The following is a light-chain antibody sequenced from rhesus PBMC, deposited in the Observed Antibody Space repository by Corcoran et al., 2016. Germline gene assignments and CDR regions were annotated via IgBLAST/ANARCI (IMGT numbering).Light chain of an antibody. CDR1: QSVSSY. V-gene: IGKV3-53*01. CDR3: QKYSSSPFT. CDR2: GAS. J-gene: IGKJ3*01. Sequence: QVILTQSPATLSLSPGERATLSCRASQSVSSYLAWYQQKPGQAPRLLIYGASSRATGIPDRFSGSGSGTELTLTISSLEPEDFAVYYCQKYSSSPFTFGPGTKLDIK.